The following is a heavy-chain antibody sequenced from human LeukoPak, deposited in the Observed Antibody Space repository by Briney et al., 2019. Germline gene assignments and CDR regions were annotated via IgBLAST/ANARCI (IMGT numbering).Heavy chain of an antibody. CDR3: AREVPTFGY. V-gene: IGHV3-23*01. J-gene: IGHJ4*02. CDR1: GFTFTNYA. Sequence: GGSLRLSCAASGFTFTNYALSWVRQAPGKGLEWVSVISGNGFSTHYADSAKGRFTISRDNFKNTLHLQMNSLRAEDTAVYYCAREVPTFGYWGQGTQVTVSS. CDR2: ISGNGFST.